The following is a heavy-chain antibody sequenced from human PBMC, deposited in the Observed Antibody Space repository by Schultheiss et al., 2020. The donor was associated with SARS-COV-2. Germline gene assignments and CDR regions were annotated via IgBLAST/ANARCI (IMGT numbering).Heavy chain of an antibody. CDR3: ARSRVAENFDY. D-gene: IGHD2-21*01. V-gene: IGHV4-59*04. CDR2: MYSGGNT. J-gene: IGHJ4*01. Sequence: GSLRLSCTVSNGSIINYYWSWIRQPPGKGLECLGYMYSGGNTYYSPSFKSRVTMSVDTSNNQFSLNLRSVTAADTAVYYCARSRVAENFDYWGHGTLVTVSS. CDR1: NGSIINYY.